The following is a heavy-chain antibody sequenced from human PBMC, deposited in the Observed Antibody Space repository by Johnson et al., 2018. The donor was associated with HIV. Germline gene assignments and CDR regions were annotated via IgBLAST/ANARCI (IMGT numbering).Heavy chain of an antibody. CDR2: MSTSGSTK. CDR1: GFTFRNYG. J-gene: IGHJ3*02. Sequence: VQLVESGGGVVQPGRSLRLSCAASGFTFRNYGMHWVRQAPGKGLEWVAYMSTSGSTKFYADSVKGRFTISRDNAKNSLYLQMNSLRAEDTAVYYCARLRAEAQFDAFDIWGQGTMVTVSS. V-gene: IGHV3-48*04. CDR3: ARLRAEAQFDAFDI. D-gene: IGHD5-24*01.